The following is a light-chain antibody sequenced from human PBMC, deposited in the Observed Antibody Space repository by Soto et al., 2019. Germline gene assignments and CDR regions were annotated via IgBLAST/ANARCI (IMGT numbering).Light chain of an antibody. CDR2: EVY. V-gene: IGLV2-8*01. Sequence: QSVLTLPPSASGSPGQSVTISCTGTSSDVGGYNYVSWYQHHPDKAPKLIIYEVYKRPSGVPDRFSGSKSGNTASLTVSGLQAEDEAEYYCSSYAASDSFVVFGGGTKVTVL. CDR1: SSDVGGYNY. J-gene: IGLJ2*01. CDR3: SSYAASDSFVV.